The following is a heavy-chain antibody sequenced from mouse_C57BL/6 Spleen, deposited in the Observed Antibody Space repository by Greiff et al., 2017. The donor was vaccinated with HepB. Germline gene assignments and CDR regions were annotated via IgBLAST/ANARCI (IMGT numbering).Heavy chain of an antibody. CDR1: GFTFSSYG. Sequence: EVMLVESGGDLVKPGGSLKLSCAASGFTFSSYGMSWVRQTPDKRLEWVATISSGGSYTYYPDSVKGRFTISRDNAKNTLYLQMSSLKSEDTAMYYCARYYGSSSYYFDYWGQGTTLTVSS. J-gene: IGHJ2*01. CDR2: ISSGGSYT. V-gene: IGHV5-6*01. CDR3: ARYYGSSSYYFDY. D-gene: IGHD1-1*01.